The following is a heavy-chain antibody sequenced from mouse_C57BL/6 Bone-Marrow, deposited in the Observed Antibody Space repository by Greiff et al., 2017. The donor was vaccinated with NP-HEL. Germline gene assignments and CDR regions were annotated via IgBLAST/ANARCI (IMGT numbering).Heavy chain of an antibody. CDR3: AAYGFAY. CDR1: GYSFTSYY. D-gene: IGHD1-1*01. J-gene: IGHJ3*01. Sequence: VKLQESGPELVKPGASVKISCKASGYSFTSYYIHWVKQRPGQGLEWIGWIYPGRGNTKYNEKFKGKATLTADTSSSTAYMQLSSLTSEDSAVYYCAAYGFAYWGQGTLVTVSA. V-gene: IGHV1-66*01. CDR2: IYPGRGNT.